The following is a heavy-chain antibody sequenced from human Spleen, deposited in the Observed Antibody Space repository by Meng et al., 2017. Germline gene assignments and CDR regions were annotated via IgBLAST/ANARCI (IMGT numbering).Heavy chain of an antibody. CDR1: GYTFTGYQ. CDR2: INPNSGDT. Sequence: ASVKVSCKASGYTFTGYQMHWVRQAPGQGLEWMGWINPNSGDTNYAQKFQGRVTMTRDTSISTAYMELSGLRSDDTAMYYCARDEDISAAGKLFGDYWGQGTLVTVSS. CDR3: ARDEDISAAGKLFGDY. V-gene: IGHV1-2*02. J-gene: IGHJ4*02. D-gene: IGHD6-13*01.